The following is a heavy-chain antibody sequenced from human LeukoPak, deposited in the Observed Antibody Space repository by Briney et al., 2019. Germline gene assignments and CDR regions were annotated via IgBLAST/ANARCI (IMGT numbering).Heavy chain of an antibody. J-gene: IGHJ6*03. V-gene: IGHV4-34*01. CDR1: GGSFSGYY. Sequence: SETLSLTCAVYGGSFSGYYWSWIRQPPGKGLEWIGEINHSGSTNYNPSLKSRVTISVDTSKNQFSLKLSSVTAADTAVYYCARLVATIRAGYYYYMDVWGKGTTVTVSS. CDR2: INHSGST. CDR3: ARLVATIRAGYYYYMDV. D-gene: IGHD5-12*01.